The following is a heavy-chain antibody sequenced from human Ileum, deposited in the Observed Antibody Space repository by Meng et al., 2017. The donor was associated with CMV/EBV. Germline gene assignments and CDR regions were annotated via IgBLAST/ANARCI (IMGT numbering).Heavy chain of an antibody. D-gene: IGHD3-16*02. Sequence: VQLVGSGGGLVQPGGSLSLSCAASGFTFRDHYMDWVRQAPGKGLEWVARTRNKVNSYSTEYAASVKGRFSISRDESKNSLYLQMNSLKIEDTAVYYCVRVARSCYFDYWGQGILVTVSS. J-gene: IGHJ4*02. CDR2: TRNKVNSYST. CDR3: VRVARSCYFDY. CDR1: GFTFRDHY. V-gene: IGHV3-72*01.